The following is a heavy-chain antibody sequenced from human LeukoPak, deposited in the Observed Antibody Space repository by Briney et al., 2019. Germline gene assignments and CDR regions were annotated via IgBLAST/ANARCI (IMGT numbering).Heavy chain of an antibody. Sequence: ASVKVSCKASGYTFTSYYMHWVRQAPGQGLEWMGIINPSGGSTSYAQKFQGRVTMTRDTSTSTVYMELSSLRSEDTAVYYCARDEGSTSCYACWTTYYGMDVWGQGTTVTVSS. CDR2: INPSGGST. CDR3: ARDEGSTSCYACWTTYYGMDV. CDR1: GYTFTSYY. J-gene: IGHJ6*02. V-gene: IGHV1-46*01. D-gene: IGHD2-2*01.